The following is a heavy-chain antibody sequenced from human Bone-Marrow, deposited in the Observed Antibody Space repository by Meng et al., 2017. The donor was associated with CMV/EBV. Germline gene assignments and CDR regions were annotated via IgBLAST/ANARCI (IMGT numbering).Heavy chain of an antibody. V-gene: IGHV4-59*01. CDR2: IYYSGST. CDR1: GGSISSYY. J-gene: IGHJ4*02. Sequence: SETLSLTCTVSGGSISSYYWSWIRQPPGKGLEWIGYIYYSGSTNYNPSLKSRVTISVDTSKNQFSLKLSSVTAADTAVYYCARIPHYGSFGYFDYWGQGPLVTVSS. CDR3: ARIPHYGSFGYFDY. D-gene: IGHD3-10*01.